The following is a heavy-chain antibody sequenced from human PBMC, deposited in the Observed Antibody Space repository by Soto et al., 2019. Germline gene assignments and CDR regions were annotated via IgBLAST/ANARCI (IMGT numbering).Heavy chain of an antibody. V-gene: IGHV3-23*01. CDR2: ITGGGYHT. Sequence: GGSLRLSCAASGFTFSSYALSWVRQAPGKGLEWVSTITGGGYHTYYADSVKGRFSISRDNSKNTLYLQMNTLRAEDTAVYFCAKDPDPVLVPVATTFDCWGQGTLVTVSS. CDR1: GFTFSSYA. D-gene: IGHD2-2*01. J-gene: IGHJ4*02. CDR3: AKDPDPVLVPVATTFDC.